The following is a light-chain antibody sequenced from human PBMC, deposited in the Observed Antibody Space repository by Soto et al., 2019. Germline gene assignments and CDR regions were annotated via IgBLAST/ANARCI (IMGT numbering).Light chain of an antibody. CDR3: QQYLSSPPTT. CDR2: GAS. Sequence: EIVLTQSPGTLSLSPEERATLSCRASQSVSGYLAWYQQKPGQAPRLLIYGASTRATAIPDKFSGSGSGTDFTLTISRLGPEDIAMYFCQQYLSSPPTTFGQGTKLEIK. CDR1: QSVSGY. J-gene: IGKJ2*01. V-gene: IGKV3-20*01.